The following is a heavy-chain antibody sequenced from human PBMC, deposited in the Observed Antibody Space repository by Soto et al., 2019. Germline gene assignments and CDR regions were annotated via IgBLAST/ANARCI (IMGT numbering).Heavy chain of an antibody. CDR1: GYTFTGHY. D-gene: IGHD3-10*01. V-gene: IGHV1-2*02. CDR3: ARDLCPLGSGSPCPLYGLDF. CDR2: LKSDNGGT. J-gene: IGHJ6*02. Sequence: GASVKVSCKASGYTFTGHYMHWVRQVSGKRLEYLGWLKSDNGGTYYAPKFQGRVTFTRDTSTSTAYMELSGLQSDDTAIYFCARDLCPLGSGSPCPLYGLDFWGQGTAVTVSS.